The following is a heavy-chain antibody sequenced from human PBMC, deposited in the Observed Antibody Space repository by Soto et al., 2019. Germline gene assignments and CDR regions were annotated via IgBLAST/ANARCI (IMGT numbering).Heavy chain of an antibody. V-gene: IGHV4-31*03. CDR2: IYYSGST. D-gene: IGHD5-18*01. J-gene: IGHJ4*02. CDR1: GGSISSGGYY. Sequence: PSETLSLTCTVSGGSISSGGYYWSWIRQHPGKGLEWIGYIYYSGSTYYNPSLKSRGTISVDTSKNQFSLKLSSVPAADTAVYYCARDSKDAYRDYVSYGFDYWDPGTLVTVSS. CDR3: ARDSKDAYRDYVSYGFDY.